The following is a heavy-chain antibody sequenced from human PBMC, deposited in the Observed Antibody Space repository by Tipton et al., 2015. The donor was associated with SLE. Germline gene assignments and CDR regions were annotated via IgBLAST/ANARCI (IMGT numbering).Heavy chain of an antibody. J-gene: IGHJ4*02. V-gene: IGHV4-39*07. CDR1: GVSITSSPYY. CDR3: ARPRRARDYTTSAAYYLDY. CDR2: ISYSGTT. Sequence: GLVKPSETLSLTCTVSGVSITSSPYYWGWIRQPPGKGLDWLGSISYSGTTYYNPSLRGRVTMSVDPSKNQFSLKLSSVTAADTTVYYCARPRRARDYTTSAAYYLDYWGQGTLVTVSS. D-gene: IGHD2-2*02.